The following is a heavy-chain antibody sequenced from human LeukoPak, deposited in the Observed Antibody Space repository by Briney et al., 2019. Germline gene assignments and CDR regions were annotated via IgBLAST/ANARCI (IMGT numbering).Heavy chain of an antibody. V-gene: IGHV5-51*01. Sequence: GESLKISCKGSGYSFTTYWIAWLGQMPGKGLGWMGIIYPGDSDTRYSPSFEGQVTISADKSISTAYLQWSSLKASDTAMYYCARPKSSGYYYAFDIWGQGTMVTVSS. D-gene: IGHD3-22*01. CDR2: IYPGDSDT. J-gene: IGHJ3*02. CDR3: ARPKSSGYYYAFDI. CDR1: GYSFTTYW.